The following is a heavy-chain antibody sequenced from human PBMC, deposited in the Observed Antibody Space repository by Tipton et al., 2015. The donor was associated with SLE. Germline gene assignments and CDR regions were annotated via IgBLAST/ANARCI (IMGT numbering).Heavy chain of an antibody. V-gene: IGHV4-61*02. CDR2: GFASGTT. J-gene: IGHJ6*02. D-gene: IGHD2-8*01. CDR1: GGSIDTTTYF. CDR3: ARGMLTWRGAIVGVDV. Sequence: TLSLTCTVSGGSIDTTTYFWNWIRQPAGKGLEWIGRGFASGTTDYNPSLKSRVTMSVDTAKNQFSLSLTSVTAADTAVYYCARGMLTWRGAIVGVDVWGQGTTVNVSS.